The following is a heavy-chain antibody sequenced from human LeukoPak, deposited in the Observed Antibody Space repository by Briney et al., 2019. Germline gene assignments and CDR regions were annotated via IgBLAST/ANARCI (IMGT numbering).Heavy chain of an antibody. CDR3: ARLSGLMYFDY. CDR1: GGSISSSSYY. J-gene: IGHJ4*02. D-gene: IGHD3-10*01. CDR2: IYYSGST. Sequence: SETLSLTCTVSGGSISSSSYYWGWIRQPPGKGLEWIGSIYYSGSTYYNPSLKSRVTISVDTSKNQFSLKLSSVTAADTAVYYCARLSGLMYFDYWGQGTLVTVSS. V-gene: IGHV4-39*01.